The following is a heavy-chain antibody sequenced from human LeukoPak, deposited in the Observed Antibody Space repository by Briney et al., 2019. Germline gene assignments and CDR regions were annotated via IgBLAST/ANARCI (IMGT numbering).Heavy chain of an antibody. D-gene: IGHD3-22*01. Sequence: GGSLRLSCAASGFTFSSYGMHWVRQAPGKGLEWVAVIWYDGSNKYYADSVKGRFTISRDNSKNTLYLQMNSLRSEDTAVYYCAFDSSGYYWYFDYWGQGTLVTVSS. V-gene: IGHV3-30*02. J-gene: IGHJ4*02. CDR2: IWYDGSNK. CDR3: AFDSSGYYWYFDY. CDR1: GFTFSSYG.